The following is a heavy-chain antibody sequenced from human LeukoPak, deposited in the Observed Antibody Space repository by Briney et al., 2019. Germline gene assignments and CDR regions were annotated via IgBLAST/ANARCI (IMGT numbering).Heavy chain of an antibody. CDR3: AKGGSIVGPLNHLDY. CDR2: IWYDGSNK. V-gene: IGHV3-33*06. Sequence: PGRSLRLSCAASGFTFSSYGMHWVRQAPGKGLEWVAVIWYDGSNKYYADSVKGRFTISRDNSKNTLYLQMNSLRAEDTAVYYCAKGGSIVGPLNHLDYWGQGTLVTVSS. J-gene: IGHJ4*02. CDR1: GFTFSSYG. D-gene: IGHD1-26*01.